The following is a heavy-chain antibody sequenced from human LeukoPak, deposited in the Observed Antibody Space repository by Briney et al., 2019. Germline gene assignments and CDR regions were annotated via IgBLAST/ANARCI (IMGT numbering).Heavy chain of an antibody. J-gene: IGHJ4*02. V-gene: IGHV1-2*02. CDR3: ARDRSRGIAAAGTIYY. Sequence: GASVKVSCKASGYTFTGYYMHWVRQAPGQGLEWMGWINPNSSGTNYAQKFQGRVTMTRDTSISTAYMELSRLRSDDTAVYYCARDRSRGIAAAGTIYYWGQGTLVTVSS. D-gene: IGHD6-13*01. CDR2: INPNSSGT. CDR1: GYTFTGYY.